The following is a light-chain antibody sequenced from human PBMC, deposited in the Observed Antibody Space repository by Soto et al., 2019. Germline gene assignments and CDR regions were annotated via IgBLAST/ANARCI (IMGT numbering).Light chain of an antibody. J-gene: IGKJ4*01. Sequence: EIVLTQSPATLSLSPGERATLSCRASQSVSSYLAWYQQKPGQAPRLLIYDASNRATGIPARFSGSGSGTDCTLTISSLEPEDFAVYYCQQRSNWSTLTFGGGTKVEIK. V-gene: IGKV3-11*01. CDR1: QSVSSY. CDR2: DAS. CDR3: QQRSNWSTLT.